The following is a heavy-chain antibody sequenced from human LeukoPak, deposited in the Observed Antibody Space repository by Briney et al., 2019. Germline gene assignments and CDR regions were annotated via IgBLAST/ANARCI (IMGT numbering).Heavy chain of an antibody. CDR1: EYSFVSYY. Sequence: GASVKVSCKASEYSFVSYYIHWVRQAPGEGLEWVGLIYPHDGTTNYAQKFQGRVNMTVDRSTTTFYIELSSLTSEDTAVYYCTRDRPHNWSDPWGQGTLVTVSP. CDR2: IYPHDGTT. J-gene: IGHJ5*02. V-gene: IGHV1-46*01. CDR3: TRDRPHNWSDP.